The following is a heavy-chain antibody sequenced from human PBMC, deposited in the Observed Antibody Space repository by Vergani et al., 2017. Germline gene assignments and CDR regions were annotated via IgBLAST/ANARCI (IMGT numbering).Heavy chain of an antibody. CDR1: GGSISSGSYY. D-gene: IGHD6-6*01. Sequence: QVQLQESGPGLVKPSQTLSLTCTVSGGSISSGSYYWSWIRQPAGKGLEWIGRIYTSGSTNYNPSLKSRVTTSVDKSKNPFSLKLSSVTAADTAVYYCARRSARGTYYFDYWGQGTLVTVSS. CDR3: ARRSARGTYYFDY. V-gene: IGHV4-61*02. J-gene: IGHJ4*02. CDR2: IYTSGST.